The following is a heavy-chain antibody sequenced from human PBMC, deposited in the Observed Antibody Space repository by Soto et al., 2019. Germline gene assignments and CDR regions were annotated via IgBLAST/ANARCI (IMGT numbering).Heavy chain of an antibody. CDR3: ARVTRGYPFDY. CDR1: GGSISSGGYY. V-gene: IGHV4-31*01. CDR2: IYYSGST. J-gene: IGHJ4*02. D-gene: IGHD3-22*01. Sequence: PSETLSLTCTVSGGSISSGGYYWSWIRQHTGKGLEWIGYIYYSGSTNYNQSLKSQVTISVDTSKNQFSMKLSSVTAADTAVYYCARVTRGYPFDYWGQGTLVTVSS.